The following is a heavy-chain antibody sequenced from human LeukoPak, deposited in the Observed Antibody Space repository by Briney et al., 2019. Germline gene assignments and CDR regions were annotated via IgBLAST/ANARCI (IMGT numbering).Heavy chain of an antibody. Sequence: ASVKVSCKASGYTFTSYGMSWVRQAPGQGLEWMGWISAYNGNTNYAQKLQGRVTMTTDTSTSTAYMELRSLRSDDTAVYYCARDQIFYDYVWGSYRPRSSFDYWGQGTLVTVSS. CDR2: ISAYNGNT. J-gene: IGHJ4*02. V-gene: IGHV1-18*01. D-gene: IGHD3-16*02. CDR1: GYTFTSYG. CDR3: ARDQIFYDYVWGSYRPRSSFDY.